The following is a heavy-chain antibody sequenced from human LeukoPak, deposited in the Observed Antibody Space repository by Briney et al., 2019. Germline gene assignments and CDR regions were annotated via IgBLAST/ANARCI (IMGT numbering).Heavy chain of an antibody. CDR1: GYIFTGYY. CDR2: ISPHSGGT. J-gene: IGHJ5*02. D-gene: IGHD3-10*01. V-gene: IGHV1-2*02. CDR3: ARDGRGSRSSWFDP. Sequence: ASVKVSCKASGYIFTGYYMHWVRQAPGQGLEWMGWISPHSGGTNYAQKFQGRVTMTLDTSISTVYMELSRLRSDDTAVYYCARDGRGSRSSWFDPWGQGTLVIVSS.